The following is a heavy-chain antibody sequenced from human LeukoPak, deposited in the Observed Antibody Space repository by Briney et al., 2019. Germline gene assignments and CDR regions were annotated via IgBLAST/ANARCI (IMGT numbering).Heavy chain of an antibody. J-gene: IGHJ4*02. CDR2: INHSGST. D-gene: IGHD1-26*01. CDR1: GGSFSGYY. V-gene: IGHV4-34*01. CDR3: ARGIVGATTHPY. Sequence: SETLSLTCAVYGGSFSGYYWSWIRQPPGKGLEWIGEINHSGSTNYNPSLKSRVTISVDTSKNQFSLKLSSVTAADTAVYYCARGIVGATTHPYWGQGTLVTVSS.